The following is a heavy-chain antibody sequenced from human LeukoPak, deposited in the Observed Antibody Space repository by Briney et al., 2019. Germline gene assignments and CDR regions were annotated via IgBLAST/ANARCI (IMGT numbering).Heavy chain of an antibody. CDR3: AHSLEEPCFDY. J-gene: IGHJ4*02. D-gene: IGHD1-14*01. Sequence: ESGPTLVKPTQTLTLTCTFSAFSLSTSGVGVGWIRQPPGKDLEWLALIYWDDNKRYSPSLKSRLTITKDTSKNQVVLTMTNMDPVDTATYYCAHSLEEPCFDYWGQGTLVTVSS. V-gene: IGHV2-5*02. CDR2: IYWDDNK. CDR1: AFSLSTSGVG.